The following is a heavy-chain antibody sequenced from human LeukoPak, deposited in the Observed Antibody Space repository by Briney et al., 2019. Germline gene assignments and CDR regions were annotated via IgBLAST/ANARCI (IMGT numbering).Heavy chain of an antibody. D-gene: IGHD3-10*01. Sequence: PGGSLRLSCAASGFTFSSNYMSWVRQAPGKGLEWVSLLYSAGSTYYADSVRGRFTIARDSSKNTVRLQMNSLRAEDTAVYYCASGGMGARKYYSDPFHYWGQGTLVTVSS. CDR1: GFTFSSNY. V-gene: IGHV3-53*01. CDR2: LYSAGST. CDR3: ASGGMGARKYYSDPFHY. J-gene: IGHJ4*02.